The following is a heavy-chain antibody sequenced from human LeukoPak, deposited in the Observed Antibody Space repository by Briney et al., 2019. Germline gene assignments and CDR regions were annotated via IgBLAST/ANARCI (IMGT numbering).Heavy chain of an antibody. CDR1: GGTFSSYA. D-gene: IGHD4-23*01. CDR2: IIPILGIA. Sequence: ASVKVSCKASGGTFSSYAISWVRQAPGQGLEWMGRIIPILGIANYAQKFQGRVTITADKSTSTAYMELSSLRSEDTAVYYCARSTVVVPGLFDYWGQGTQVTVSS. V-gene: IGHV1-69*04. CDR3: ARSTVVVPGLFDY. J-gene: IGHJ4*02.